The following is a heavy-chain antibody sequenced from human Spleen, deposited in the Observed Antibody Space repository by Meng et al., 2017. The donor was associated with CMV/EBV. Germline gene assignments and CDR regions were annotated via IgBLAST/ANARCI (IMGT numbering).Heavy chain of an antibody. D-gene: IGHD2-2*01. J-gene: IGHJ6*02. CDR3: ARGKSSTTLMYYYYGVDV. Sequence: ASVKVSCKASGYTFTAYYVHWVRQAPGQGLEWMGGFDPEDGETIYAQKFQGRVTMTEDTSTDTAYMELSSLRSEDTAVYYCARGKSSTTLMYYYYGVDVWGQGTTVTVSS. CDR2: FDPEDGET. V-gene: IGHV1-24*01. CDR1: GYTFTAYY.